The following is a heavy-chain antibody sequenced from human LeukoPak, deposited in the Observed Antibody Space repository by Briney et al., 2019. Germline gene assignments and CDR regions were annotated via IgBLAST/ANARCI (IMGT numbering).Heavy chain of an antibody. CDR1: GYTFTNYY. V-gene: IGHV1-46*01. D-gene: IGHD2-21*02. CDR3: ARGFGGGDFLGAFDI. Sequence: ASVKVSCKASGYTFTNYYVHCVRQAPGQGLEWMGIINPSGGSTSYAEKVQGRLTMTRDTSTSTVYVELSSLRSEDTAVYYCARGFGGGDFLGAFDIWGQGTMVTVSS. CDR2: INPSGGST. J-gene: IGHJ3*02.